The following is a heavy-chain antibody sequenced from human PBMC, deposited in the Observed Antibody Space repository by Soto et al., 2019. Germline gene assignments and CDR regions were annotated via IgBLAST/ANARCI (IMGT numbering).Heavy chain of an antibody. CDR1: GYTLTELS. CDR2: FDPEDGET. Sequence: ASVKVSCKVSGYTLTELSMHWVRQAPGKGLEWMGGFDPEDGETIYAQKFQGRVTMTEDTSTDTAYMELSSLRSEDTAVYYCAITGWVVAANVGGDWFDPWGQGTLVTVSS. CDR3: AITGWVVAANVGGDWFDP. V-gene: IGHV1-24*01. J-gene: IGHJ5*02. D-gene: IGHD2-15*01.